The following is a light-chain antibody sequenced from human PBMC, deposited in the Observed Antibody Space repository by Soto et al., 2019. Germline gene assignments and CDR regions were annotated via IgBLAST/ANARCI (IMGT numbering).Light chain of an antibody. J-gene: IGLJ2*01. Sequence: QSALTQPASVSGSPGQSITISCTGTSSDVGAYNYVSWYQQHPGKAAKRMIFEVSDRPSGVSNRFSGSKSGNTASLTISGLQAEDEGDDYCSSYTSSNTLVFGGGTKLTVL. V-gene: IGLV2-14*01. CDR3: SSYTSSNTLV. CDR1: SSDVGAYNY. CDR2: EVS.